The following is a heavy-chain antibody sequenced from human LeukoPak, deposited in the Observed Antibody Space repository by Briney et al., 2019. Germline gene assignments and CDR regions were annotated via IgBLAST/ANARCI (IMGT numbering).Heavy chain of an antibody. CDR1: GYTFTSYG. J-gene: IGHJ4*02. CDR2: INPNSGGT. D-gene: IGHD6-19*01. CDR3: ARDPHSSRNY. Sequence: ASVKVSCKASGYTFTSYGISWVRQAPGQGLEWMGWINPNSGGTNYGQKFQGRVTMTRDTPISTAYMELSRLRSDDTAVYYCARDPHSSRNYWGQGTLVTVSS. V-gene: IGHV1-2*02.